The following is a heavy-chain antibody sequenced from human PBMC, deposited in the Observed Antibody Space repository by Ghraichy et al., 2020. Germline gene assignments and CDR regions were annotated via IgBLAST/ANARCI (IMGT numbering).Heavy chain of an antibody. J-gene: IGHJ1*01. Sequence: GSLSLTCTVSGGSISSSSYYWGWIRQPPGKGLEWIGSIYYSGSTYYNPSLKSRVTISVDTSKNQFSLKLSSVTAADTAVYYCIIAVAGIVEARHSGVAAVYPALSEYFQHWGQGTLVTVSS. CDR2: IYYSGST. V-gene: IGHV4-39*01. CDR3: IIAVAGIVEARHSGVAAVYPALSEYFQH. D-gene: IGHD6-19*01. CDR1: GGSISSSSYY.